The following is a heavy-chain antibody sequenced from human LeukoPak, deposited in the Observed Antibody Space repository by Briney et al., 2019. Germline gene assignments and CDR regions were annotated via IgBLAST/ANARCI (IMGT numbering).Heavy chain of an antibody. CDR1: GFSFSPSW. Sequence: GGSLRLSCAASGFSFSPSWMTWVRQAPGKGLEWVATIKQDGSEKFYVNSVKGRFTISRDNTKDSLYLQMNSLRADDTAVYYCAKDIYYDSSGYRGYFDYWGQGTLVTVSS. D-gene: IGHD3-22*01. CDR3: AKDIYYDSSGYRGYFDY. V-gene: IGHV3-7*01. J-gene: IGHJ4*02. CDR2: IKQDGSEK.